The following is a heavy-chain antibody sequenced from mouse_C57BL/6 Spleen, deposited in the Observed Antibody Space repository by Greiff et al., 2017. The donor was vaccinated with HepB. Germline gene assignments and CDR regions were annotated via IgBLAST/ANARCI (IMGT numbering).Heavy chain of an antibody. CDR2: IDPENGDT. J-gene: IGHJ2*01. CDR1: GFNIKDDY. D-gene: IGHD2-1*01. CDR3: TTSYGNYLPGTDY. V-gene: IGHV14-4*01. Sequence: EVQLQQSGAELVRPGASVKLSCTASGFNIKDDYMHWVKQRPEQGLEWIGWIDPENGDTEYASKFQGKATITADTSSNTAYLQLSSLTSEDTAVYYCTTSYGNYLPGTDYWGQGTTLTVSS.